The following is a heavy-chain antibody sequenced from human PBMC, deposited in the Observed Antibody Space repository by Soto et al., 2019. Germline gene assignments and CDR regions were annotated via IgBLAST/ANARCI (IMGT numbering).Heavy chain of an antibody. CDR3: ARAFVVAATYYYGMDV. CDR2: INPSGGYT. J-gene: IGHJ6*02. Sequence: ASVKVSCKASGYTFTSYYMNWVRQAPGQGLEWLGIINPSGGYTTYAQRFLGRVTMTSDTSTSTVHMELGSLTSEDTAVYYCARAFVVAATYYYGMDVWGQGTTVTVSS. V-gene: IGHV1-46*01. CDR1: GYTFTSYY. D-gene: IGHD2-15*01.